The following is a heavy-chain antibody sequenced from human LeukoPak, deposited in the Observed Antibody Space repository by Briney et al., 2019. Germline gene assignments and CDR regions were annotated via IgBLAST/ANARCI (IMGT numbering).Heavy chain of an antibody. V-gene: IGHV3-33*06. J-gene: IGHJ4*02. D-gene: IGHD6-19*01. CDR1: GFIFSSYG. CDR2: IWHDGSAE. Sequence: GGSLRLSCATSGFIFSSYGMYWVRQAPGKGLEWVAVIWHDGSAEFYADSVKGRFSISRGDSKNTVYLQMNSLRAEDTALYYCAKDNRGGWSGYFDYWGQGVLVTVSS. CDR3: AKDNRGGWSGYFDY.